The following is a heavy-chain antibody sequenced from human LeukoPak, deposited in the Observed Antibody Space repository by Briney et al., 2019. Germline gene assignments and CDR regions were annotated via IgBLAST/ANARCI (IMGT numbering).Heavy chain of an antibody. D-gene: IGHD3-10*01. CDR1: GYSISSGYY. J-gene: IGHJ3*02. CDR2: IDHWGTT. CDR3: ARPFSGSGGSTAFDI. V-gene: IGHV4-38-2*01. Sequence: SETLSLTCGVSGYSISSGYYWCWIRQSPGKGLEWIGSIDHWGTTYYSDSLKNRLTISVDTSRNQFSLRLSSVTAADTAVYFCARPFSGSGGSTAFDIWGHGTMVTVSS.